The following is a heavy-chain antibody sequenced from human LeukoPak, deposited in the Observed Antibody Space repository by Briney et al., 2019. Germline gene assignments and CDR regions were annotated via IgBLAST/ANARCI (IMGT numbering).Heavy chain of an antibody. V-gene: IGHV3-74*03. CDR2: IHPDGSIT. D-gene: IGHD5-12*01. CDR3: APQQTYSPYNWFDP. CDR1: GFSFNSDW. J-gene: IGHJ5*02. Sequence: GGSLRLSCAASGFSFNSDWMHWVRQAPGTGLVWVSRIHPDGSITTYADSVKGRFTISRDNAKNTLYLQVNSLRAEDTAVYYCAPQQTYSPYNWFDPWGQGTLVTVSS.